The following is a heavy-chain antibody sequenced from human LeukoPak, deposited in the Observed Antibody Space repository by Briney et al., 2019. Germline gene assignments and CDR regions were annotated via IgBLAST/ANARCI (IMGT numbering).Heavy chain of an antibody. CDR3: ARDRVMVRGVLDY. CDR1: GFTFSSYS. J-gene: IGHJ4*02. D-gene: IGHD3-10*01. Sequence: GGSLRLSCAASGFTFSSYSMSWVRQAPGKGLEWVSSISSSSSYIYYADSVKGRFTISRDNAKNSLYLQMNSLRAEDTAVYYCARDRVMVRGVLDYWGQGTLVTVSS. V-gene: IGHV3-21*01. CDR2: ISSSSSYI.